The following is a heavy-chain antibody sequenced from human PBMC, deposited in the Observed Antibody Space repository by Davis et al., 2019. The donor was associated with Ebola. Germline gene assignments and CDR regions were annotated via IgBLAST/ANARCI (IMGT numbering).Heavy chain of an antibody. CDR1: GYSFTTYW. CDR2: IYPGDSDT. J-gene: IGHJ4*02. Sequence: GESLKISCKGSGYSFTTYWIAWVRQTPAKGLEWMGIIYPGDSDTRYSPSFEGQVTISADESISTAYLQWSSLKASDTAMYYCARGTSLARNFDNWGQGTLVTVSS. V-gene: IGHV5-51*01. CDR3: ARGTSLARNFDN. D-gene: IGHD3-3*02.